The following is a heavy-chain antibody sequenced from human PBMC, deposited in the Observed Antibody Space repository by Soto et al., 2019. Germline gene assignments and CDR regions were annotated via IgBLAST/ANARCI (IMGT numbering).Heavy chain of an antibody. V-gene: IGHV3-30-3*01. CDR2: ISYDGSNK. CDR3: ARGLYNILTY. CDR1: GFTFSSYA. J-gene: IGHJ4*02. D-gene: IGHD3-9*01. Sequence: GGSLRLSCAASGFTFSSYAMHWVRQAPGKGLEWVAVISYDGSNKYYADSVKGRFTISRDNSKNALYLQMNSLRAEDTAVYYCARGLYNILTYWGQGTLVTVSS.